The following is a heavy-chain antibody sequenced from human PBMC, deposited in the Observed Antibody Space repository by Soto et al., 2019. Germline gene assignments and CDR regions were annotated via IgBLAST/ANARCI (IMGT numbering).Heavy chain of an antibody. J-gene: IGHJ4*02. CDR3: AKDSLLVGYYDFWSGYPKKSNFDY. CDR1: GFTFSSYG. CDR2: ISYDGSNK. Sequence: GGSLRLSCAASGFTFSSYGMHWVRQAPGKWLEWVAVISYDGSNKYYADSVKGRFTISRDNSKNTLYLQMNSLRAEDTAVYYCAKDSLLVGYYDFWSGYPKKSNFDYWGQGTLVTVSS. V-gene: IGHV3-30*18. D-gene: IGHD3-3*01.